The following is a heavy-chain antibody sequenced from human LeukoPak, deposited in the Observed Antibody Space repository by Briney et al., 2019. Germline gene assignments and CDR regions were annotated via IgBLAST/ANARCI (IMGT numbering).Heavy chain of an antibody. CDR1: GFTFSSYW. V-gene: IGHV3-7*01. D-gene: IGHD1-1*01. CDR3: ARDGRTTGTRRPYYYYYYMDV. Sequence: PGGSLRLSCAASGFTFSSYWMSWVRPAPGKGLEWVANIKQDGSEKYYVDSVKGRFTISRDNAKNSLYLQMNSLRAEDTAVYYCARDGRTTGTRRPYYYYYYMDVWGKGTTVTVSS. CDR2: IKQDGSEK. J-gene: IGHJ6*03.